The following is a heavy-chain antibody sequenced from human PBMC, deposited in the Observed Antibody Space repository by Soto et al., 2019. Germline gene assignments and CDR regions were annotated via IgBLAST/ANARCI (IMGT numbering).Heavy chain of an antibody. V-gene: IGHV3-49*03. CDR1: GFTFGDYA. CDR2: IRSKAYGGTT. D-gene: IGHD5-12*01. J-gene: IGHJ4*02. CDR3: TRDTKDRIARSGYDLYYIDY. Sequence: PGGSLRLSCTASGFTFGDYAMSWFRQAPGKGLEWVGFIRSKAYGGTTEYAASVKGRFTISRDDSKSIAYLQMNSLKTEDTAVYYCTRDTKDRIARSGYDLYYIDYWGQGTLVTVSS.